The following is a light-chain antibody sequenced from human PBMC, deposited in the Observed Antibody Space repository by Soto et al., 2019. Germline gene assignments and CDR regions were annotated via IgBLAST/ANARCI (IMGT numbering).Light chain of an antibody. CDR1: SGHSNYA. CDR2: LNSDGSH. V-gene: IGLV4-69*01. Sequence: QPVLTQSPSASASLGASFKLTCTLSSGHSNYAIAWHQQQSEKGPRYLMKLNSDGSHSKGDGIPDRFSGSSSGAERYLTISSLQSEDEADYYCQTWGSGILVFGGGTKLTVL. J-gene: IGLJ2*01. CDR3: QTWGSGILV.